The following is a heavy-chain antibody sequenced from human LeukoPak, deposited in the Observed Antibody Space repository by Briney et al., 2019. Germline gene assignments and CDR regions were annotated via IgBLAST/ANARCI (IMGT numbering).Heavy chain of an antibody. CDR3: ATYRSGWYVY. J-gene: IGHJ4*02. D-gene: IGHD6-19*01. V-gene: IGHV4-59*01. CDR2: IDYSGST. Sequence: SETLSLTCTVSGGSISSYYWSWIRQPPGKRLEWIGYIDYSGSTNNNPSLKSRVTISLDTSKDQFSLKLSSVTAADTALYYCATYRSGWYVYWGQGTLVTVSS. CDR1: GGSISSYY.